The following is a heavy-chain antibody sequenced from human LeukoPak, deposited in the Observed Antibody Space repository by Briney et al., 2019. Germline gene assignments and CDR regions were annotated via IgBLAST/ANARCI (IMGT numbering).Heavy chain of an antibody. D-gene: IGHD5-18*01. CDR1: GFTFISYW. V-gene: IGHV3-74*01. CDR2: INGYGSST. CDR3: ARDAPGNTALDY. J-gene: IGHJ4*02. Sequence: GGSLRLSCAASGFTFISYWMHWVRQAPGKGLVWVSRINGYGSSTDFADSVKGRFTISRDDAKNTLYLQMNSLRAEDTAVYYCARDAPGNTALDYWGQGTLVTVSS.